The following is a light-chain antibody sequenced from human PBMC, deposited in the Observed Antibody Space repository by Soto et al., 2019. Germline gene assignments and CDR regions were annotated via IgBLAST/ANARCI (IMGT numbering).Light chain of an antibody. CDR3: LLSYNGPYV. Sequence: AVVTQEPSLTVSPGGTVTLTCGSSTGADTNGHYPYWFQQKPGQAPRTLIYDTTNRHSWTPARFSGSLLGGKAALTLSGAQPEDEAEYYCLLSYNGPYVFGTGTKVTV. V-gene: IGLV7-46*01. J-gene: IGLJ1*01. CDR2: DTT. CDR1: TGADTNGHY.